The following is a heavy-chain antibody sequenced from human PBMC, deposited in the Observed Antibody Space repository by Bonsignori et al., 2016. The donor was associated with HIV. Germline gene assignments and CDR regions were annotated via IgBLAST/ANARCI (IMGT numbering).Heavy chain of an antibody. J-gene: IGHJ4*02. CDR2: ISSSSSTI. D-gene: IGHD5-12*01. Sequence: WIRQPPGKGLEWVSYISSSSSTIYYADSVKGRFTISRDNAKNSLYLQMNSLRDEDTAVYYCARGLRIVATVSYYWGQGTLVTVSS. V-gene: IGHV3-48*02. CDR3: ARGLRIVATVSYY.